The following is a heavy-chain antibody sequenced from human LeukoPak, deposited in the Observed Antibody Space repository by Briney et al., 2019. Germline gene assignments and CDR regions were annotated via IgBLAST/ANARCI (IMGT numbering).Heavy chain of an antibody. CDR1: GYTFTGYY. CDR3: ARGWAVAGNDF. V-gene: IGHV1-2*02. Sequence: ASVKVSCKTSGYTFTGYYVHWVRRAPGQGLEWMGWIYPNTGGTNYAQKFQGRVTMTRDTSISTAYMELSRLRSDDTAVYYCARGWAVAGNDFWGQGTLVIVS. D-gene: IGHD6-19*01. CDR2: IYPNTGGT. J-gene: IGHJ4*02.